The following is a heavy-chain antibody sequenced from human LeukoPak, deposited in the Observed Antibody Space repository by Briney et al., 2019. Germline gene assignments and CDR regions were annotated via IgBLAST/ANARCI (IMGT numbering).Heavy chain of an antibody. D-gene: IGHD1-26*01. Sequence: GESLRTSCKGFGYSFTSYWISWVRPMPGEGLGWRGRIDPSDSYTNYSPSFQGHVTISTDKSISTAYLQWSSLKASDTAMYYCARLTSGSYAPDYWGQGTLVTVSS. CDR3: ARLTSGSYAPDY. V-gene: IGHV5-10-1*01. CDR2: IDPSDSYT. J-gene: IGHJ4*02. CDR1: GYSFTSYW.